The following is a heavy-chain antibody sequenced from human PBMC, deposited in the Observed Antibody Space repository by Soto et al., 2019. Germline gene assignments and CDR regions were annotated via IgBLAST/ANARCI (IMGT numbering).Heavy chain of an antibody. CDR3: GTFLSTTSPDV. CDR1: GAXVSSKSAA. CDR2: TYYRSKWYN. D-gene: IGHD2-2*01. J-gene: IGHJ6*04. V-gene: IGHV6-1*01. Sequence: QXLSLTCAISGAXVSSKSAAWNWIGQSPARGLEWLGSTYYRSKWYNDYAVSVKSRITINPDTSKNQFSLHMNSLTTEDTAVYYCGTFLSTTSPDVWGEGTTVTVSS.